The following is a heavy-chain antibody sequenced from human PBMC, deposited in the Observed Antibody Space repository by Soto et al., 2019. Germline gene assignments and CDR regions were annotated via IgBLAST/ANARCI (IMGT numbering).Heavy chain of an antibody. Sequence: QVQLVQSGAEVKKPGSSVKVSCKASGGTFSNYAISWVRQAPGQGLEWMGGIIPIFGTAHYAQKFQGRVTITADESTSTAYMELSSLRSEDTAVYYCARDLYRIVARLPYYYYGMDVWGQGTTVTVSS. CDR3: ARDLYRIVARLPYYYYGMDV. CDR2: IIPIFGTA. D-gene: IGHD6-6*01. V-gene: IGHV1-69*12. J-gene: IGHJ6*02. CDR1: GGTFSNYA.